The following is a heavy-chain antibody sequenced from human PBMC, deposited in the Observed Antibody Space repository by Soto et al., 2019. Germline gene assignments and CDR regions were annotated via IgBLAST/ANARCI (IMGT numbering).Heavy chain of an antibody. J-gene: IGHJ3*02. CDR2: IIPIFGTA. CDR3: ARETGSYRPHRYAFDI. Sequence: QVQLVQSGAEVKKPGSSVKVSCKASGGTFSSYAISWVRQAPGQGLEWMGGIIPIFGTANYAQKFQGRVTITADESTSPAYMGLSSLRSEDTAVYYCARETGSYRPHRYAFDIWGQGTMVTVSS. V-gene: IGHV1-69*01. D-gene: IGHD1-26*01. CDR1: GGTFSSYA.